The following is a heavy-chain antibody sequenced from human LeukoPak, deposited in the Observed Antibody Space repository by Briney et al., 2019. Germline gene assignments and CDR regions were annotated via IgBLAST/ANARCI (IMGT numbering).Heavy chain of an antibody. CDR1: GYTFTGYY. Sequence: ASVKVSCKASGYTFTGYYIHWVRQAPGQGLEWMGWISTYNGNTNYAQKLQGRVTMTIDTSTTTAYMELRSLRSDDTAVYYCAKGRRSSFFDYWGQGTLVTVSS. V-gene: IGHV1-18*04. CDR2: ISTYNGNT. CDR3: AKGRRSSFFDY. J-gene: IGHJ4*02.